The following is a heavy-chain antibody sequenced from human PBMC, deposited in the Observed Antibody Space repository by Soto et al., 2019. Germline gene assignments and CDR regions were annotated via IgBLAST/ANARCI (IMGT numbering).Heavy chain of an antibody. CDR2: INHSGST. CDR3: ARGGYCSGGSCYGVWFDP. D-gene: IGHD2-15*01. Sequence: TLSLTCAVYGGSFSGYYWSWIRQPPGKGLEWIGEINHSGSTNYNPSLKSRVTISVDTSKNQFSLKLSSVTAADTAVYYCARGGYCSGGSCYGVWFDPWGQGTLVTVSS. CDR1: GGSFSGYY. V-gene: IGHV4-34*01. J-gene: IGHJ5*02.